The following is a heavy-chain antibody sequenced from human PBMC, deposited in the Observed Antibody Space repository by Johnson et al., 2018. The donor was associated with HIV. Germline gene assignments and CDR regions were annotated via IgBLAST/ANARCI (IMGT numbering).Heavy chain of an antibody. CDR3: ARPQGTGDAFDI. Sequence: VLLVESGGGVVRPGGSLRLSCAASGITVSSNYMTWVRQAPGKGLEWVSGIYADGGTYYPDSVKARFTISRDRSENTLYLQMNSLRAEDTAVYYCARPQGTGDAFDIWGQGTMVTVSS. V-gene: IGHV3-66*04. J-gene: IGHJ3*02. CDR2: IYADGGT. CDR1: GITVSSNY. D-gene: IGHD1-1*01.